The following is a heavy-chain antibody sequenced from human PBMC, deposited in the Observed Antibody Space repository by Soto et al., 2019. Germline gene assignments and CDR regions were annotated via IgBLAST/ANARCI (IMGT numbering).Heavy chain of an antibody. CDR3: ARDPYYSGNYLQVGYFDS. V-gene: IGHV1-18*01. Sequence: ASVKVSCKASHYTFSSFGISWMRQAPGQGLEWMGWINPSNDNTNYAQNLQGRVTLTTDTSTSTAYMELTSLRYDDTAVYYCARDPYYSGNYLQVGYFDSWGQGTLVTVSS. D-gene: IGHD1-26*01. CDR1: HYTFSSFG. CDR2: INPSNDNT. J-gene: IGHJ4*02.